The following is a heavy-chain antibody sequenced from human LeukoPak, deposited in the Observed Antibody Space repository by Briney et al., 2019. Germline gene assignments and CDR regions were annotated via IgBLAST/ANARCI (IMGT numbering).Heavy chain of an antibody. CDR1: GFTFSNAW. CDR2: IKTKTDGGTT. V-gene: IGHV3-15*01. Sequence: GGSLRLSCAASGFTFSNAWMNWVPQAPGKGLEWVARIKTKTDGGTTDYAAPVKGRFTISRDDSKNTVYLQMNSLNTEDTAVYYCVSQYFDFWGQGTLVTVSS. J-gene: IGHJ4*02. CDR3: VSQYFDF.